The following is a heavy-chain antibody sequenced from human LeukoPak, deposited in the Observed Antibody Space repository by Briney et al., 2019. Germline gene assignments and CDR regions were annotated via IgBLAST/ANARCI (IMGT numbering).Heavy chain of an antibody. CDR2: IYYSGST. CDR3: ARHSGVVIIRYGGKGGVFDY. D-gene: IGHD3-3*01. CDR1: CGSISSYY. J-gene: IGHJ4*02. V-gene: IGHV4-59*08. Sequence: SETLSLTCTVSCGSISSYYWSWIRQPPGKGLEWIGYIYYSGSTNYNPSLKSRVTISVDTSKNQFSLKLSSVTAADTAVYYCARHSGVVIIRYGGKGGVFDYWGQGTLVTVSS.